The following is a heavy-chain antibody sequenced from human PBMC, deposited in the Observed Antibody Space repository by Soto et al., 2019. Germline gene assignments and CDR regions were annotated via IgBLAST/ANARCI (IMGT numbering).Heavy chain of an antibody. Sequence: QVQLVESGGGVVQPGRSLRLSCAASGFTFSSYGMHWVRQAPGKGLEWVALISYDGSNKYYADSVKGRFTISRDNSKNTLYLEMNSLRAEDTAVYYCARAVGPFDYWGQGTLVTVSS. J-gene: IGHJ4*02. CDR3: ARAVGPFDY. CDR1: GFTFSSYG. CDR2: ISYDGSNK. D-gene: IGHD1-26*01. V-gene: IGHV3-30*03.